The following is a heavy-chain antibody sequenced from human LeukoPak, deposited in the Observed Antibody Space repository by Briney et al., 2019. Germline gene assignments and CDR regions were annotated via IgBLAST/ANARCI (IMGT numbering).Heavy chain of an antibody. J-gene: IGHJ4*02. CDR3: AKDANYFDSGSYLIPFDF. Sequence: PGGSLRLSCAASGFTFSRNAMNWVRQAPGKGLEWVASISGNGVGTYYADSVKGRFNISRDNSKNTLYLQMNSLRTEDTAVYRCAKDANYFDSGSYLIPFDFWGQGTLVTVSS. CDR2: ISGNGVGT. CDR1: GFTFSRNA. V-gene: IGHV3-23*01. D-gene: IGHD3-22*01.